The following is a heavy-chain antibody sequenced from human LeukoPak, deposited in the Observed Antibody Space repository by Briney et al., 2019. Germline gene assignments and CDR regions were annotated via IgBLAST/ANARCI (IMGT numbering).Heavy chain of an antibody. CDR1: GFTFSSYA. J-gene: IGHJ3*02. D-gene: IGHD2-15*01. CDR2: ISGSGGST. V-gene: IGHV3-23*01. Sequence: GGSLRLSCAASGFTFSSYAMSWVRQAPGKGLGWVSAISGSGGSTYYADSVKGRFAISRDNSKNTLYLQMNSLRAEDTAVYYCASSLRYCSGGSCYSHDAFDIWGQGIMVTVSS. CDR3: ASSLRYCSGGSCYSHDAFDI.